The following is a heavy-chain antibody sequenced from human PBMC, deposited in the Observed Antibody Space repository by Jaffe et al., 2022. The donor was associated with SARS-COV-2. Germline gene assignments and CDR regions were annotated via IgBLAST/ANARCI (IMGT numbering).Heavy chain of an antibody. CDR2: IKSKTDGGTT. CDR3: TTRSETGYYDSSGYYLYYYYYMDV. CDR1: GFTFSNAW. Sequence: EVQLVESGGGLVKPGGSLRLSCAASGFTFSNAWMSWVRQAPGKGLEWVGRIKSKTDGGTTDYAAPVKGRFTISRDDSKNTLYLQMNSLKTEDTAVYYCTTRSETGYYDSSGYYLYYYYYMDVWGKGTTVTVSS. V-gene: IGHV3-15*01. D-gene: IGHD3-22*01. J-gene: IGHJ6*03.